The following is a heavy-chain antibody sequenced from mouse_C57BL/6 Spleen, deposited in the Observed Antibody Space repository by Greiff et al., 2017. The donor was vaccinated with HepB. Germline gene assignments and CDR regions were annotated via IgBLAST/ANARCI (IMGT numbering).Heavy chain of an antibody. CDR1: GFNIKDDY. J-gene: IGHJ3*01. CDR2: IDPENGDT. V-gene: IGHV14-4*01. D-gene: IGHD2-2*01. CDR3: TTARVYYGYDGFAY. Sequence: EVQLVESGAELVRPGASVKLSCTASGFNIKDDYMHWVKQRPEQGLEWIGWIDPENGDTEYASKFQGKATITADTSSNTAYLQLSSLTSEDTAVYYCTTARVYYGYDGFAYWGEGTLVTVSA.